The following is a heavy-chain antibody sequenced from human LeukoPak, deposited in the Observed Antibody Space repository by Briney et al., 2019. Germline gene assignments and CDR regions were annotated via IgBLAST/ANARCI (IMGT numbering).Heavy chain of an antibody. CDR3: ARGLRREYSSSRGNWVDP. V-gene: IGHV1-8*03. J-gene: IGHJ5*02. D-gene: IGHD6-6*01. CDR1: GYTFTSYD. CDR2: MNPNSGNT. Sequence: ASVTVSCKASGYTFTSYDINWVRQATGQGLEWMGWMNPNSGNTGYAQKFQGRVTITRNTSISTAYMELSSLRSEDTAVYYCARGLRREYSSSRGNWVDPWGQGTLVTVSS.